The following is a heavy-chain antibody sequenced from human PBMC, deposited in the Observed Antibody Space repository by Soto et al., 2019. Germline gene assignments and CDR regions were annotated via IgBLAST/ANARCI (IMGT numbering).Heavy chain of an antibody. V-gene: IGHV1-69*02. CDR1: GGTFSSYT. D-gene: IGHD2-15*01. CDR3: ARVDCSGGSCYAFDI. Sequence: ASVKVSCKASGGTFSSYTISWVRQAPGQGLEWMGRIIPILGIANYAQKFQGRVTITADKSTSTAYMELSSLRSEDTAVYYCARVDCSGGSCYAFDIWGQGTMVTVSS. CDR2: IIPILGIA. J-gene: IGHJ3*02.